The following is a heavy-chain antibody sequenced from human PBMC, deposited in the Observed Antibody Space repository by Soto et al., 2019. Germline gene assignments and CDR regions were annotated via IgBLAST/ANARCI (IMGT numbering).Heavy chain of an antibody. CDR2: IYWDDDK. D-gene: IGHD3-22*01. CDR1: GFSLSTSGVG. J-gene: IGHJ5*02. V-gene: IGHV2-5*02. CDR3: AHSFYYYDSSGSPLHWFDP. Sequence: QITLKESGPTLVKPTQTLTLTCTFSGFSLSTSGVGVGWIRQPPGKALEWLALIYWDDDKRYSPSLKSRLTITKDTSKNQEVLTMTNMDPVDTATYYCAHSFYYYDSSGSPLHWFDPWGQGTLVTVSS.